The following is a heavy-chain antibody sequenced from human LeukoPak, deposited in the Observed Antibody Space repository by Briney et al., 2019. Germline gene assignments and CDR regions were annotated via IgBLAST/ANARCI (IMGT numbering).Heavy chain of an antibody. V-gene: IGHV3-23*01. Sequence: GGSLRLSCAASGFTVSAYAMAWVRQAPGKGLEWVSTIYDDNTYYADSVKGRFAISTDNSKNTLYLQMSSLRVEDTAVYFCAARKVRGVWFYLDYWGQGTLVTVSS. D-gene: IGHD3-10*01. CDR2: IYDDNT. CDR1: GFTVSAYA. CDR3: AARKVRGVWFYLDY. J-gene: IGHJ4*02.